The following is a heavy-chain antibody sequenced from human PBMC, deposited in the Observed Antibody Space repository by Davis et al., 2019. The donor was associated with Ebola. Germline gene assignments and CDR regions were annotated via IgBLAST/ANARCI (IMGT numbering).Heavy chain of an antibody. D-gene: IGHD6-19*01. CDR2: IYYSGST. V-gene: IGHV4-38-2*02. CDR1: GYSISSGYY. Sequence: MPSETLSLTCTVSGYSISSGYYWGWIRQPPGKGLEWIGSIYYSGSTYYNPSLKSRVTISVDTSKNQFSLKLSSVTAADTAVYYCARNSIAVAGTAYYYYYYGMDVWGQGTTVTVSS. CDR3: ARNSIAVAGTAYYYYYYGMDV. J-gene: IGHJ6*02.